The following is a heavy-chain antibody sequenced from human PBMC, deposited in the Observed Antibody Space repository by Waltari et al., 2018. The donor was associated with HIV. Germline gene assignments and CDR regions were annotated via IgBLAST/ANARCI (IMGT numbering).Heavy chain of an antibody. V-gene: IGHV3-30*18. D-gene: IGHD6-13*01. CDR2: ISYDGSNK. CDR1: GFTFSSYG. J-gene: IGHJ4*02. Sequence: QVQLVESGGGVVQPGRSLRLSCAASGFTFSSYGMHWVRQAPGKGLEWVAVISYDGSNKYYADSVKGRFTIARDNSKNTLYLQMNSLRAEDTAVYYCAKAVRRSIIGIAAAGTLDYWGQGTLVTVSS. CDR3: AKAVRRSIIGIAAAGTLDY.